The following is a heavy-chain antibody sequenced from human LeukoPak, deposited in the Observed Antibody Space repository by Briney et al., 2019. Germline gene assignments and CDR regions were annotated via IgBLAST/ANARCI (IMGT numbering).Heavy chain of an antibody. Sequence: GGSLRLSCAAAGFTFSSYWMHWVRQAPGKGLVWVSRINSDGSSTSYADSVKGRFTISRDNAKNTLYLQMNSLRAEDTAVYYCARGYCRGGSCYSGDAFDIWGQGTMVTVSS. J-gene: IGHJ3*02. V-gene: IGHV3-74*01. CDR2: INSDGSST. CDR3: ARGYCRGGSCYSGDAFDI. CDR1: GFTFSSYW. D-gene: IGHD2-15*01.